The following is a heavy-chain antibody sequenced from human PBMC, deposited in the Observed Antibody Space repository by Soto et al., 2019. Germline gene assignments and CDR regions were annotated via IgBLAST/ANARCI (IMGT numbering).Heavy chain of an antibody. Sequence: SVKVSCKASTYTFTSYGMHLVRQARGQRLEWXGXIXXXSXNXXXAXXXQERVTITRDMSSGTAYLELSSLRSEDTAVYYCATHREGATYYFDYWGQGTLVTVSS. D-gene: IGHD1-26*01. CDR2: IXXXSXNX. J-gene: IGHJ4*02. CDR1: TYTFTSYG. V-gene: IGHV1-58*02. CDR3: ATHREGATYYFDY.